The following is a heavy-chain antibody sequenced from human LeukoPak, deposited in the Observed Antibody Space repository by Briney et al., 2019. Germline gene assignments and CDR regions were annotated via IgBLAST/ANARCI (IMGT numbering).Heavy chain of an antibody. D-gene: IGHD3-10*01. CDR3: ARDGPMVRARLAFDI. CDR1: GYTFTSYD. V-gene: IGHV1-8*03. J-gene: IGHJ3*02. CDR2: MNPNSGNT. Sequence: ASVKVSCKASGYTFTSYDINWVRQATGQGLEWMGWMNPNSGNTGYAQKFQGRVTITRNTSISTAYMELSSLRSDDTAVYYCARDGPMVRARLAFDIWGQGTMVTVSS.